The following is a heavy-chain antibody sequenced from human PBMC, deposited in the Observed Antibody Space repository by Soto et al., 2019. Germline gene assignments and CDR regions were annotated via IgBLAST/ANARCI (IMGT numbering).Heavy chain of an antibody. CDR3: ARRGSGSYYDY. J-gene: IGHJ4*02. D-gene: IGHD1-26*01. CDR1: GFTFSNYA. Sequence: EVQLLESGGGLVQPGGSLRLSCAASGFTFSNYAMNWVRQAPVKGLEWVSVISGSGDSKYHADSVKGRFTISRDNSKNTLYLQLNSLRAEDTAVYYCARRGSGSYYDYWGQGTLVTVSS. CDR2: ISGSGDSK. V-gene: IGHV3-23*01.